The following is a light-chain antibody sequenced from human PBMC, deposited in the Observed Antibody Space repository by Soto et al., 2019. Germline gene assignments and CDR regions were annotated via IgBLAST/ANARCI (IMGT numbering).Light chain of an antibody. CDR3: QQYSTYST. CDR1: QSISTW. V-gene: IGKV1-5*03. CDR2: KAS. Sequence: DIPMTQSPSTLAASVGDRVIITCRASQSISTWLAWYQQKPGKAPKLLIYKASSLESGVPSRFSGSGSGTEFTFTISSLQPDDFATYYCQQYSTYSTFGQGTKVDIK. J-gene: IGKJ1*01.